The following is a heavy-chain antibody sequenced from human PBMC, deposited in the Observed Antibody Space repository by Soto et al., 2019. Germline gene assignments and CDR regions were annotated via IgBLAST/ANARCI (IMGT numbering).Heavy chain of an antibody. CDR1: GYNFANYW. CDR3: AAGYSTGLDAFDL. Sequence: GESLKISCKGSGYNFANYWIGWVRQVPGKGLEWMGMIFPGDSDTKNSPSLQGQITMSVDKSNSSAYLQWRSLKASDTAMYYCAAGYSTGLDAFDLWGQGTLVTVSS. V-gene: IGHV5-51*01. J-gene: IGHJ3*01. CDR2: IFPGDSDT. D-gene: IGHD2-8*02.